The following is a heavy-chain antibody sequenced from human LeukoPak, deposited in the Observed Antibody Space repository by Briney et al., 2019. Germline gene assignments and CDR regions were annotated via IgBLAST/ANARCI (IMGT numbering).Heavy chain of an antibody. D-gene: IGHD3-10*01. CDR1: GGSISSYY. Sequence: SETLSLTCTVSGGSISSYYWSWIRQPAGTGLEWIGRIYTSGSTNYNPSLKSRVTMSVDTSKNQFSLKLSSVTAADTAVYYCARDSGSGSHVKAEYYYGIDVWGQGTTVTVSS. J-gene: IGHJ6*02. CDR3: ARDSGSGSHVKAEYYYGIDV. CDR2: IYTSGST. V-gene: IGHV4-4*07.